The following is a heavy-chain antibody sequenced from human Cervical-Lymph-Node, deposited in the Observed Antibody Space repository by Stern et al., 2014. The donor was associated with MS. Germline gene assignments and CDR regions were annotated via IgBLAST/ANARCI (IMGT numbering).Heavy chain of an antibody. CDR1: GFTVSSNY. CDR2: IYSGGST. CDR3: ARDSTGSNYFDY. J-gene: IGHJ4*02. D-gene: IGHD3-9*01. Sequence: EVQLVESGGGLVKPGGSLRLSCAASGFTVSSNYMSWVRQAPGKGLEWVSLIYSGGSTYYADSVKGRFTVSRDNSKNTLYLQMNSLRAEDTAVYYCARDSTGSNYFDYWGQGTLVTVSS. V-gene: IGHV3-53*01.